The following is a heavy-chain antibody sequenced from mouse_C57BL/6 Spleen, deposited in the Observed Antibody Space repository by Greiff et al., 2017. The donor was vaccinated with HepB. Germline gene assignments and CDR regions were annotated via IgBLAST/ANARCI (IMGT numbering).Heavy chain of an antibody. CDR1: GFSLTSYG. CDR2: IWGVGST. J-gene: IGHJ4*01. V-gene: IGHV2-6*01. D-gene: IGHD2-3*01. CDR3: ARDGYYVGSAMDY. Sequence: VQGVESGPGLVAPSQSLSITCTVSGFSLTSYGVDWVRQSPGKGLEWLGVIWGVGSTNYNSALKSRLSISKDNSKSQVFLKMNSLQTDDTAMYYCARDGYYVGSAMDYWGQGTSVTVSS.